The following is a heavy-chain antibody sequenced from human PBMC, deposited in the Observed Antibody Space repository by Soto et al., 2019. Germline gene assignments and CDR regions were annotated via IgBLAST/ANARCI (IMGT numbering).Heavy chain of an antibody. CDR1: GFTFSSYA. D-gene: IGHD3-10*01. V-gene: IGHV3-30-3*01. CDR2: ISYDGSNK. CDR3: ARDYYGSGIPGWFDP. Sequence: GGSLRLSCAASGFTFSSYAMHWVRQAPGKGLEWVAVISYDGSNKYYADSVKGRFTISRDNSKNTVYLQMNSLRAEDTAVYYCARDYYGSGIPGWFDPWGQGTLVIVSS. J-gene: IGHJ5*02.